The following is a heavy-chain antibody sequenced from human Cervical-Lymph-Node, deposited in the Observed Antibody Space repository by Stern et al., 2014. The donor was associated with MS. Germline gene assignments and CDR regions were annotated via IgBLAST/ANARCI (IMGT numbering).Heavy chain of an antibody. Sequence: QLVESGGGLVQPGGSLRLSCAASGFTFSSYAMSWVRQAPGKGLEWVSAISGGGGGTYYADSVKGRFTISRDNSKNTLYLQMNSLRAEDTAVYYCARSAGSSWDNFDYWGQGTLVTVSS. CDR1: GFTFSSYA. V-gene: IGHV3-23*04. CDR2: ISGGGGGT. CDR3: ARSAGSSWDNFDY. D-gene: IGHD6-13*01. J-gene: IGHJ4*02.